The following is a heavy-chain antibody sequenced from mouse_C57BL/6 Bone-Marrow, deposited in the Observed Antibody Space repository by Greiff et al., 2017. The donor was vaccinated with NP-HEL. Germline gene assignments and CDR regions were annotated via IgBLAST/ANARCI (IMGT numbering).Heavy chain of an antibody. D-gene: IGHD1-1*01. CDR2: IRNKANNHAT. CDR3: TRIITTVVATDV. Sequence: DVQLQESGGGLVQPGGSMKLSCAASGFTFSDAWMDWVRQSPEKGLEWVAEIRNKANNHATYYAESVKGRFTISRDDSKSSVYLQMNSLRAEDTGIYYCTRIITTVVATDVWGTGTTVTVSS. J-gene: IGHJ1*03. CDR1: GFTFSDAW. V-gene: IGHV6-6*01.